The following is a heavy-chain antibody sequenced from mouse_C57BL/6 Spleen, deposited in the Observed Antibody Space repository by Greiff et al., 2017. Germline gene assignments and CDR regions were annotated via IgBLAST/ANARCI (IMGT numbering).Heavy chain of an antibody. CDR1: GYTFTSYW. Sequence: QVQLQQPGTELVKPGASVKLSCKASGYTFTSYWMHWVKQRPGQGLEWIGNINPSNGGTNYNEKFKSKATLPVDKSSRTAYMQLSSLTSEDSAVYYCARSHYYGSSYYFDYWGQGTTLTVSS. D-gene: IGHD1-1*01. CDR3: ARSHYYGSSYYFDY. V-gene: IGHV1-53*01. CDR2: INPSNGGT. J-gene: IGHJ2*01.